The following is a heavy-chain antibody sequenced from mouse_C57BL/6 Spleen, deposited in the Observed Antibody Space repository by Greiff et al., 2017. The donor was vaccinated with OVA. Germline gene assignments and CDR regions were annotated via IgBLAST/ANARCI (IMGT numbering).Heavy chain of an antibody. CDR2: INPNNGGT. Sequence: VQLQQSGPELVKPGASVKISCKASGYTFTDYYMNWVKQSHGKSLEWIGDINPNNGGTSYNQKFKGKATLTVDKSSSTAYMELRSLTSEDSAVYYCARNYGYDGTGYFDVWGTGTTVTVSS. CDR3: ARNYGYDGTGYFDV. V-gene: IGHV1-26*01. J-gene: IGHJ1*03. D-gene: IGHD2-2*01. CDR1: GYTFTDYY.